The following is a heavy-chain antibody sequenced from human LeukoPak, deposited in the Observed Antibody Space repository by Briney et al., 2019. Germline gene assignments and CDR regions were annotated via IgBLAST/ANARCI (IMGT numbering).Heavy chain of an antibody. Sequence: GGSLRLSCAASGFTFSSYWMHWVRQAPGKGLVWVSRINSDGSSTRYADSVKGRFTISRDNAKNTLYLQMNSLRAEDTAVYYCARGLWDSYYYYYGMDVWGQGTTVTVSS. V-gene: IGHV3-74*01. J-gene: IGHJ6*02. CDR1: GFTFSSYW. D-gene: IGHD5-18*01. CDR3: ARGLWDSYYYYYGMDV. CDR2: INSDGSST.